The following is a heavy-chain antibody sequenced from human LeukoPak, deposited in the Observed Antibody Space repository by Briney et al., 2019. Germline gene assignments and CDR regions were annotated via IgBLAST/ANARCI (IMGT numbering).Heavy chain of an antibody. CDR3: ASRHLPIFGVPYYYYGMDV. CDR2: IIPIFGTA. D-gene: IGHD3-3*01. V-gene: IGHV1-69*01. Sequence: SVKVSCKASGGTFSSYAISWVRQAPGQGLEWMGGIIPIFGTANYAQKFQGRVTITADESTSTAYMELSSLRSEDTAVYYCASRHLPIFGVPYYYYGMDVWGQGTTVTVSS. CDR1: GGTFSSYA. J-gene: IGHJ6*02.